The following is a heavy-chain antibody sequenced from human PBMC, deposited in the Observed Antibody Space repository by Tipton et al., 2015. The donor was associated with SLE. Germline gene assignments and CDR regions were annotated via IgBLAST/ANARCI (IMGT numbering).Heavy chain of an antibody. CDR3: ARPRYSTTWYPCAS. J-gene: IGHJ5*02. V-gene: IGHV5-51*03. D-gene: IGHD6-13*01. CDR1: GYNFDNYW. Sequence: QLVQSGAEVKKPGESLQISCQGSGYNFDNYWIAWVRQMPGKGLEWMGAIYPSDSRTSYSPSFQCQVSMSVEKSIDTAYLQFHSLKASDTATYYCARPRYSTTWYPCASWGQGTPVVVSS. CDR2: IYPSDSRT.